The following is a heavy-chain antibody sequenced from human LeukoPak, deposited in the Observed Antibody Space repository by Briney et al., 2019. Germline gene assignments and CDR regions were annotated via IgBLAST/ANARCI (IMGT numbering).Heavy chain of an antibody. V-gene: IGHV1-2*06. Sequence: ASVKVPCKASGYTFTSYDINWVRQATGQGLEWMGRINPNSGGTNYAQKFQGRVTMTRDTPISTAYMELSRLRSDDTAVYYCARIPYYYDSSGLPLDYWGQGTLVTVSS. J-gene: IGHJ4*02. CDR1: GYTFTSYD. D-gene: IGHD3-22*01. CDR3: ARIPYYYDSSGLPLDY. CDR2: INPNSGGT.